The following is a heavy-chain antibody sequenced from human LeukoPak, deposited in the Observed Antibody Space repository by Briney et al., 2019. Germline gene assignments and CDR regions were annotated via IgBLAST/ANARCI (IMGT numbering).Heavy chain of an antibody. CDR1: GFSFSSYD. Sequence: GGSLRLSCAASGFSFSSYDMNWVRQAPGKGLEWVSAIRGSGGSTFYADSVKGRFTISRDNSKNTLNLQMNSLRAEYTAVYYCAKSQLVGATFALDIWGQGAMVTVSS. J-gene: IGHJ3*02. D-gene: IGHD1-26*01. V-gene: IGHV3-23*01. CDR3: AKSQLVGATFALDI. CDR2: IRGSGGST.